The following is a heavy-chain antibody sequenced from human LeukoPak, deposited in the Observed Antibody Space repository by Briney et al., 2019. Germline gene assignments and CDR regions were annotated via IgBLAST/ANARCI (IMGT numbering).Heavy chain of an antibody. Sequence: QSGGSLRLSCAASGFTVSSNYMSWVRQAQGKGLEWVSVIYSGGSTYYADSVKGRFTISRDNSKNTLYLQMNSLRAEDTAVYYCARVLWQQLVCYPWGQGTLVTVSS. D-gene: IGHD6-13*01. CDR2: IYSGGST. V-gene: IGHV3-53*01. CDR3: ARVLWQQLVCYP. J-gene: IGHJ5*02. CDR1: GFTVSSNY.